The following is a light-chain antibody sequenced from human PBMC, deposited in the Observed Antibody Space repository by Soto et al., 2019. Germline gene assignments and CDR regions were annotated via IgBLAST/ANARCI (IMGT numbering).Light chain of an antibody. CDR2: GNS. J-gene: IGLJ2*01. CDR3: RSSDSSLSGSVV. Sequence: QSVLTQPPSVSGAPGQRVTISCTGTSSNIGAGYDVPWYQQLPGTAPKLLIYGNSNRPSGVPDRFSGSKSGTSASLAITGLQAEDEADYYCRSSDSSLSGSVVFGGGTKLTVL. V-gene: IGLV1-40*01. CDR1: SSNIGAGYD.